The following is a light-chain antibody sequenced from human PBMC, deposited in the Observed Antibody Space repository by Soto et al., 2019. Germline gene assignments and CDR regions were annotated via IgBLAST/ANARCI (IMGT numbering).Light chain of an antibody. J-gene: IGKJ2*01. CDR2: DAS. V-gene: IGKV1-5*01. CDR1: QSISSW. Sequence: DIQMTQSPSTLSASVGDRVTITCRASQSISSWLAWYQQKPGKAPKLLIYDASSLESGVPSRFSGSGSGTEFTLTISILQPDDFATYYCQQYNRYPYTVGQGTKLEIK. CDR3: QQYNRYPYT.